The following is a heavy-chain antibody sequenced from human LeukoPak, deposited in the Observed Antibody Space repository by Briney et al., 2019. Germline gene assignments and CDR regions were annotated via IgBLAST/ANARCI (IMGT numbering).Heavy chain of an antibody. D-gene: IGHD3-3*01. Sequence: SETLSLTCPVYGGSFSGYYWSWIRQPPGKGLEWIGYIYYSGSTYYNPSLKSRVTISIDTSKTQFSLKLTSVTAADTAVYYCARADFWSGYSTFDYWGQGTLVTVSS. J-gene: IGHJ4*02. CDR1: GGSFSGYY. CDR3: ARADFWSGYSTFDY. V-gene: IGHV4-59*08. CDR2: IYYSGST.